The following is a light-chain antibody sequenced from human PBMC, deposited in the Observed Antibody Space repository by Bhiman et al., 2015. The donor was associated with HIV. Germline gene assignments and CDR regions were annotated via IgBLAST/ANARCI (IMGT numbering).Light chain of an antibody. CDR2: DVT. Sequence: QSALTQPASVSGSPGQSISISCTGTTSDIGNYNYVSWYQQLPGKAPKLMIYDVTKRPSGISRRFFGSRSGNTATLTITELQSEDEADYFCASYTGDSTWLFGVGTKLTVL. CDR1: TSDIGNYNY. J-gene: IGLJ3*02. V-gene: IGLV2-14*03. CDR3: ASYTGDSTWL.